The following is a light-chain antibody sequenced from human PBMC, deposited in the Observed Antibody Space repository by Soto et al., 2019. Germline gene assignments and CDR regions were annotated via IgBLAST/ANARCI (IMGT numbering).Light chain of an antibody. CDR1: QSVSSSY. CDR3: HQDINLPWT. J-gene: IGKJ1*01. Sequence: EIVLTQSTGTLSLSPGERATLSCRASQSVSSSYLVWHQQKPGQAPRLLIYGTSTRATGIPVRFTGSGAGTDFTLTISSLQPEDFAVYFCHQDINLPWTFGQGTKVDIK. CDR2: GTS. V-gene: IGKV3D-7*01.